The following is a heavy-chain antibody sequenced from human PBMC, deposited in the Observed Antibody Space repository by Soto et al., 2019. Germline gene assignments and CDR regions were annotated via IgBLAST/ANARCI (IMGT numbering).Heavy chain of an antibody. Sequence: GSLRLSFAASGFMFSAYWMSWVRQAPVKGLEWVANIHGDGGKIYYVDSVKGRFTISRDNAKRSLYLQMNSLRAEDTAVYYCARDFYGGYTYGPGDYWGQGALVTVSS. V-gene: IGHV3-7*01. CDR1: GFMFSAYW. D-gene: IGHD5-18*01. CDR3: ARDFYGGYTYGPGDY. J-gene: IGHJ4*02. CDR2: IHGDGGKI.